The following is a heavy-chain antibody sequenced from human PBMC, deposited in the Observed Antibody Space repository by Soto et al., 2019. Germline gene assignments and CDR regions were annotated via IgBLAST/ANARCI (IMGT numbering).Heavy chain of an antibody. CDR3: ARSAAGIGPYYFDY. CDR2: INSDGSST. J-gene: IGHJ4*02. Sequence: GGSLRLSCAASGFTFSSYWMHWVRQAPGKGLVWVSRINSDGSSTSYADSVKGRFTISRDNAKNTLYLQMNSLRAEDTAVYYCARSAAGIGPYYFDYWGQGTLVTVSS. CDR1: GFTFSSYW. D-gene: IGHD6-13*01. V-gene: IGHV3-74*01.